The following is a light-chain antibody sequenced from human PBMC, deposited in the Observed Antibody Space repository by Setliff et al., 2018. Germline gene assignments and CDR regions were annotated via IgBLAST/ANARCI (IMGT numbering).Light chain of an antibody. CDR1: SSNIGSNT. Sequence: SVLTQPPSASGTPGQRVTISCSGSSSNIGSNTVNWYQQLPGTAPKLLIYRNNQRPSGVPDRFSGSKSGTSASLAISGLQSEDEADYYCAAWDDSLNGPVFGGGTKGTVL. CDR3: AAWDDSLNGPV. CDR2: RNN. J-gene: IGLJ2*01. V-gene: IGLV1-44*01.